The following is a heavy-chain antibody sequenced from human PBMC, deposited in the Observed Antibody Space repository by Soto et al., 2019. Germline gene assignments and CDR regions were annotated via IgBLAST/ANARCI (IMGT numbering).Heavy chain of an antibody. V-gene: IGHV3-11*01. CDR2: ISSSASAT. J-gene: IGHJ4*02. Sequence: GGSLKLSSGASGVTFSNHYMGWIRQAPGKGLEWVSYISSSASATYYAESVKGRFTISRDNANNSLYLQMNSLRPDDTAVYYCARRTPITSGPFDYWAQGILVTVSS. CDR1: GVTFSNHY. CDR3: ARRTPITSGPFDY. D-gene: IGHD6-19*01.